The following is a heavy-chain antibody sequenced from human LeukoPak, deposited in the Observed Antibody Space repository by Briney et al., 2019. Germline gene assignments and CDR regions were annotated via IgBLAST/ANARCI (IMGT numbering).Heavy chain of an antibody. J-gene: IGHJ4*02. CDR3: ARADYGDYRPPDY. CDR1: GGSISSGSYY. CDR2: IYTSGST. V-gene: IGHV4-61*02. D-gene: IGHD4-17*01. Sequence: SSETLSLTCTVSGGSISSGSYYWSWIRQPAGKGLEWIGRIYTSGSTNYNPSLKSRVTISVDTSKNQFSLKLSSVTAADTAVYYCARADYGDYRPPDYWGQGTLVTVSP.